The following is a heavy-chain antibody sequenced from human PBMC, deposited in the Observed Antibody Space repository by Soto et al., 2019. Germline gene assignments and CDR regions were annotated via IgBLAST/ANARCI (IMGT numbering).Heavy chain of an antibody. V-gene: IGHV4-59*01. CDR2: IFYSGTT. Sequence: QVQLQESGPGLVKPSETLSLTCTVSGGYISPYFWSWIRQPPGEGLEWIGYIFYSGTTNYSPSLRSRVSMSIGTSKNQFSLNLTSLTAADTAKYYCARGRGGTYDAFDIWGQGTMVTVSS. CDR1: GGYISPYF. CDR3: ARGRGGTYDAFDI. D-gene: IGHD1-26*01. J-gene: IGHJ3*02.